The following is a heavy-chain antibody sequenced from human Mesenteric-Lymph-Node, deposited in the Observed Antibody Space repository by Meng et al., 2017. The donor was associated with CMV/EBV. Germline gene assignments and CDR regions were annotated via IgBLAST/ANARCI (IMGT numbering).Heavy chain of an antibody. D-gene: IGHD3-22*01. CDR2: IRGNAYGGTT. J-gene: IGHJ4*02. V-gene: IGHV3-49*04. CDR1: GFTFRDHA. Sequence: GALRLSCQASGFTFRDHAMSWVRQAPGKGLEWVGFIRGNAYGGTTEYAASVKGRFTISRDDSNSIAYLQMNSLKTEDTAAYYCARISPIVVIMDFWGQGTLVTVSS. CDR3: ARISPIVVIMDF.